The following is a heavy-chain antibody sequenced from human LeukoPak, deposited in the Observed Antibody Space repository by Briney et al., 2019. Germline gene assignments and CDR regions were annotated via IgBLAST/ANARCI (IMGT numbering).Heavy chain of an antibody. V-gene: IGHV3-33*06. J-gene: IGHJ6*03. Sequence: GGSLRLSCAASGFTFSNYGMHWVRQAPGRGLECVAVIWYDGKHQYYADTVKGRFNISRDNPKNMLYLQMNSLRVEDTAVYYCAKGPTQVLRFLRDGKTYYMDVWGKGTSVLVSS. CDR3: AKGPTQVLRFLRDGKTYYMDV. D-gene: IGHD3-3*01. CDR1: GFTFSNYG. CDR2: IWYDGKHQ.